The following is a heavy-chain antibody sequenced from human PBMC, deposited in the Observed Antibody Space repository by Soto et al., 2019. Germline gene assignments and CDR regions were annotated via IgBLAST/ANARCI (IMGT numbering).Heavy chain of an antibody. Sequence: LRLSCAASGFTFSSYAMSWVRHAPVKGLDWVSGIDGSGRNTYYADSVKGRFTISRDNSKNTLSVQMNGLRVEDTALYYCAKDGGSVCSGGTCYFQAPDYWGQGTLVTVSS. CDR2: IDGSGRNT. CDR1: GFTFSSYA. J-gene: IGHJ4*02. D-gene: IGHD2-15*01. CDR3: AKDGGSVCSGGTCYFQAPDY. V-gene: IGHV3-23*01.